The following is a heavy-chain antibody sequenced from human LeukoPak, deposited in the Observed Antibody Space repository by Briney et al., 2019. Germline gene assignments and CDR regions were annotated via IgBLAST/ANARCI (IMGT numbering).Heavy chain of an antibody. CDR1: GFTFSSYS. D-gene: IGHD1-26*01. V-gene: IGHV3-48*01. CDR3: ARDPGATYFDY. J-gene: IGHJ4*02. Sequence: GGFLRLSCAASGFTFSSYSMNWVRQAPGKGLEWVSYISSSSSTIYYADSVKGRFTISRDNSKNTLYLQMNSLRAEDTAVYYCARDPGATYFDYWGQGTLVTVSS. CDR2: ISSSSSTI.